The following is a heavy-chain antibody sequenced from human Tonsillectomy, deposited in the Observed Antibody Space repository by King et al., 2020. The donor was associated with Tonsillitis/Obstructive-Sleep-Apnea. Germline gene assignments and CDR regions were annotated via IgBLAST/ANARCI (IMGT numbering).Heavy chain of an antibody. V-gene: IGHV3-9*01. CDR3: AKGRDFYYMDV. CDR2: ISWNSGSI. Sequence: VQLVESGGGLVQPGRSLRLSCTASGFTFDDYAMHWVRQAPGKGLEWVSGISWNSGSIGYADSAKGRFTISRDNAKNSLYLQMNSLRAEDTALYYCAKGRDFYYMDVWGKGTTVTVSS. J-gene: IGHJ6*03. CDR1: GFTFDDYA.